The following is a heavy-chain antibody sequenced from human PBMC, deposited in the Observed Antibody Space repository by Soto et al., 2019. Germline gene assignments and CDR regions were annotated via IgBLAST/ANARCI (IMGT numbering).Heavy chain of an antibody. CDR3: ARDGHSYGETYYYYYGMDV. V-gene: IGHV1-18*01. J-gene: IGHJ6*02. Sequence: QVQLVQSGAEVKKPGASVKVSYKASGYTFTSYGISWVRQAPGQGLEWMGWISAYNGNTNYAQKLQGRVTMTTDTTTSTAYMELRSLRSDDTAVYYCARDGHSYGETYYYYYGMDVWGQGTTVTVSS. D-gene: IGHD5-18*01. CDR2: ISAYNGNT. CDR1: GYTFTSYG.